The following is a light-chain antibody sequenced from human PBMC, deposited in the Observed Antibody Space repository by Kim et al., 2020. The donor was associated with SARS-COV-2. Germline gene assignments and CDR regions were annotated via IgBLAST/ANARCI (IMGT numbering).Light chain of an antibody. CDR1: QSVSNY. CDR2: DAT. V-gene: IGKV3-11*01. CDR3: RQHCDWSPYT. Sequence: EIVLTQSPATLSLSPGERATLSCRASQSVSNYLVWYQQKPGQAPRLLIYDATNRATGIPARFSGSGSGTDFTLTISSLEPEDFAVYYCRQHCDWSPYTFGQGTKLEI. J-gene: IGKJ2*01.